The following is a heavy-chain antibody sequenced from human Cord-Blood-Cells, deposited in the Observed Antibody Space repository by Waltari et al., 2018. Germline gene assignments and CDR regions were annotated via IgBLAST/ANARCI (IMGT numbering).Heavy chain of an antibody. V-gene: IGHV1-69*02. CDR3: ARGGNFNEGGFDY. CDR2: IIPILGIA. J-gene: IGHJ4*02. D-gene: IGHD2-21*02. CDR1: GGSFSRYT. Sequence: QVQLVQSGAEVKKPGSSVKVSWKDSGGSFSRYTISWVRPAPGQGLEWMGRIIPILGIANYAQKFQGRVTITADKSTSTAYMELSSLRSEDTAVYYCARGGNFNEGGFDYWGQGTLVTVSS.